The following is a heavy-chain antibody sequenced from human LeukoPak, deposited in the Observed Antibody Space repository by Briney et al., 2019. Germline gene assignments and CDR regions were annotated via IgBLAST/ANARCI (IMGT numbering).Heavy chain of an antibody. J-gene: IGHJ4*02. V-gene: IGHV4-59*08. CDR2: IYYSGST. D-gene: IGHD6-19*01. CDR3: ARHGIAVAGTSRFDY. CDR1: GGSISSYY. Sequence: SETLSLTCTVSGGSISSYYWSWIRQPPGKGLEWIGYIYYSGSTNYNPSLKSRVTISVDTSKNQFSLMLSSVTAADTAVYYCARHGIAVAGTSRFDYWGQGTLVTVSS.